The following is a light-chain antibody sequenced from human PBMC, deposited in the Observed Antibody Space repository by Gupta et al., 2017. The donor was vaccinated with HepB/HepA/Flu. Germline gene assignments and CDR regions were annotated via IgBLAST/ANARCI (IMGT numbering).Light chain of an antibody. J-gene: IGLJ2*01. CDR2: RDN. V-gene: IGLV3-9*01. CDR3: QVWDKNLVV. CDR1: NLGTKN. Sequence: SYELTQPVSVSVDLGQTARITCEGNNLGTKNVQWYQQRPGQAPVMVIYRDNNRPSGISDRFFGSNSGNTATLTIRRAQVGDEADYYCQVWDKNLVVCGGGAKLTVL.